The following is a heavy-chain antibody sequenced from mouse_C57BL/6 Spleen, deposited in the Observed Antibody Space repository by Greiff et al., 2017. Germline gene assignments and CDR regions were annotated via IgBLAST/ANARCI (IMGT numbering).Heavy chain of an antibody. CDR2: IYPGSGST. CDR1: GYTFTSYW. Sequence: VQLQQPGAELVKPGASVKMSCKASGYTFTSYWITWVKQRTGQGLEWIGDIYPGSGSTNYNEKFKSKATLTVDTSSSTAYMQLSSLTSEDSAVYYCAKADYDERGYFDYWGQGTTLTVSS. CDR3: AKADYDERGYFDY. V-gene: IGHV1-55*01. J-gene: IGHJ2*01. D-gene: IGHD2-4*01.